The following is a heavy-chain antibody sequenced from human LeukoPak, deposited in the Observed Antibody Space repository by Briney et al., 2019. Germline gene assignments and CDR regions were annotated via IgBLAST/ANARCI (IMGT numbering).Heavy chain of an antibody. V-gene: IGHV3-23*01. CDR2: ISGSGGST. Sequence: GGSLRLSCAASGFTFSSYAMSWVRQAPGKGLEWVSAISGSGGSTYYADSVKGRFTISRDNSKNTLYLQMNSLRAEDTAVYYCAKDLDGPSYYYMDVWGKGTTVTVSS. CDR1: GFTFSSYA. CDR3: AKDLDGPSYYYMDV. J-gene: IGHJ6*03.